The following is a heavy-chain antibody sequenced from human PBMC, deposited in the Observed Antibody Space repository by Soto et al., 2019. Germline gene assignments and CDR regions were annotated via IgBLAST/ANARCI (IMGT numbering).Heavy chain of an antibody. CDR1: GGSIITSY. J-gene: IGHJ4*02. CDR3: ASDSGY. CDR2: IYYSGST. V-gene: IGHV4-59*01. Sequence: SETLSLTCTVSGGSIITSYWSWIRQAPGKGLEWIGYIYYSGSTKYNPSLKSRVTISVDTSKNQFSLRLSSVTAADTAVYYCASDSGYWGQGTLVTVSS.